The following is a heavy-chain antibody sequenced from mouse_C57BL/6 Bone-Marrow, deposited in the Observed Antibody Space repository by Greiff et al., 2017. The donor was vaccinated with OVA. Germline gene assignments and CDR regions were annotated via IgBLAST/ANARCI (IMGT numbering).Heavy chain of an antibody. V-gene: IGHV1-69*01. D-gene: IGHD1-1*01. CDR3: ARERGYYCSSYPLYAMDY. Sequence: QVQLKQSGAELVMPGASVKLSCKASGYTFTSYWMHWVKQRPGQGLEWIGEIDPSDSYTNYNQKFKGKSTLTVDKSSSTAYMQLSSLTSEDSAVYYCARERGYYCSSYPLYAMDYWGQGTSVTVSS. CDR1: GYTFTSYW. CDR2: IDPSDSYT. J-gene: IGHJ4*01.